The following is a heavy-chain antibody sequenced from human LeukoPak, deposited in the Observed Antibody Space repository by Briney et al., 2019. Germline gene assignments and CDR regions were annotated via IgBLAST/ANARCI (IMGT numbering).Heavy chain of an antibody. J-gene: IGHJ4*02. V-gene: IGHV3-53*01. CDR1: GFIVSGTF. CDR3: ARVSSWMAFEH. D-gene: IGHD5-12*01. Sequence: PGGSVRLSCAASGFIVSGTFMTWVRQAPGKGPEWLSNIYSGGTRYYADSVRGRFTISRDNSTNTLYLQLSSLRAEDTAVYYCARVSSWMAFEHWGQRALVT. CDR2: IYSGGTR.